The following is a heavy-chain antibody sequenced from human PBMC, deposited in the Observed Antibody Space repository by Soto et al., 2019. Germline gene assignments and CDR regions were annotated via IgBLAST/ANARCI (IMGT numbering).Heavy chain of an antibody. Sequence: SETLSLTCAVSGGSISSGGYSWSWIRQPPGKGLEWIGYIYYSGSTYYNPSLKSRVTISVDTSKNQFSLKLSSVTAADTAVYYCASSLRYYDSRRYYFDYWGQGTLVTVSS. J-gene: IGHJ4*02. D-gene: IGHD3-22*01. CDR3: ASSLRYYDSRRYYFDY. V-gene: IGHV4-30-2*03. CDR2: IYYSGST. CDR1: GGSISSGGYS.